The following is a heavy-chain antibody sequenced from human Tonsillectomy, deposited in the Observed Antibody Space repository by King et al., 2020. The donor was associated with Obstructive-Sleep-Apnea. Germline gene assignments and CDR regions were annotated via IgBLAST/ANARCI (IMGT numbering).Heavy chain of an antibody. Sequence: QLQESGPGLVKPSETLSLTCTVSGGSISRNYWSWIRQPPGKGFEWIGYIYYSGSSNSNPSLKSGVTISVDTSTNQFSLKLTSVTAADTAMYYCAGYDSSGYYPNAFDVWGQGTMVTVSS. CDR3: AGYDSSGYYPNAFDV. CDR2: IYYSGSS. CDR1: GGSISRNY. D-gene: IGHD3-22*01. J-gene: IGHJ3*01. V-gene: IGHV4-59*08.